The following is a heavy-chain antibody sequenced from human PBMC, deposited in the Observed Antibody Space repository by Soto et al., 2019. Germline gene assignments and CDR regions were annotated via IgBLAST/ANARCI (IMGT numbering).Heavy chain of an antibody. CDR3: ARDKITGLFDY. CDR1: GGSIGSGDYY. V-gene: IGHV4-30-4*01. J-gene: IGHJ4*02. Sequence: SETLSLTCTVSGGSIGSGDYYWSWIRQPPGKGLEWIGYIYYSGSTNYNPSLKSRVTISVDTSKNQFSLKLTSVTAADTAVYYCARDKITGLFDYWGQGTLVTVSS. CDR2: IYYSGST. D-gene: IGHD2-8*02.